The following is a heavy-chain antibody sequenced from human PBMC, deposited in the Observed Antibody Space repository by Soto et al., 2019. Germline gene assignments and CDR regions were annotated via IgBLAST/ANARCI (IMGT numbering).Heavy chain of an antibody. CDR1: GGTFSSYA. V-gene: IGHV1-69*13. J-gene: IGHJ6*02. CDR2: IIPIFGTA. Sequence: SVKVSCKASGGTFSSYAISWVRQAPGQGLEWMGGIIPIFGTANYAQKFQGRVTITADESTSTAYMELSSLRSEDTAVYYCARFFFSLHYSGMDVWGQGTSLTVSS. CDR3: ARFFFSLHYSGMDV.